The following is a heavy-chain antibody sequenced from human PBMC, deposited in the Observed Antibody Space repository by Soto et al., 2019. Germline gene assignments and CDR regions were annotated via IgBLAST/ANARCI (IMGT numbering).Heavy chain of an antibody. Sequence: ASVKVSCKASGYTFTSYGISWVRQAPGQGLEWMGWISAYNGNTNYAQKLQGRVTMTTDTSTSTAYMELRSLRSDDTAVYYCARDTAYSSGQNKIDYWGQGTLVTVSS. D-gene: IGHD6-19*01. CDR1: GYTFTSYG. J-gene: IGHJ4*02. CDR3: ARDTAYSSGQNKIDY. V-gene: IGHV1-18*01. CDR2: ISAYNGNT.